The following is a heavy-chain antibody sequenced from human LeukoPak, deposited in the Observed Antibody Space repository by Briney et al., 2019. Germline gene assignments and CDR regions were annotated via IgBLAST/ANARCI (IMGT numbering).Heavy chain of an antibody. CDR3: ARGNFGWVGAAIHFDY. CDR2: IYYSGST. Sequence: SETLSLTCTVSGGSISSCGYYWSWIRQHPGKGLEWIGYIYYSGSTYYNPSLKSRVTISVDTSKNQFSLKLSSVTAADTAVYYCARGNFGWVGAAIHFDYWGQGTLVTVSS. V-gene: IGHV4-31*03. D-gene: IGHD2-15*01. CDR1: GGSISSCGYY. J-gene: IGHJ4*02.